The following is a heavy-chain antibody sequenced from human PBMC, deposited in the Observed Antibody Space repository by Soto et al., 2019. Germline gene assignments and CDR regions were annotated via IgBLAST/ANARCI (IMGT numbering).Heavy chain of an antibody. CDR2: FNPNSGGT. V-gene: IGHV1-2*04. D-gene: IGHD6-19*01. CDR3: ARASSGWSADAFDI. Sequence: QVQLVQSGAEVKKPGASVKVSCKASGYTFTGYYMHWVRQAPGQGLEWMGWFNPNSGGTNYAQKFQGWVTMTRDTSISTAYMELSRLRSDDTAVYYCARASSGWSADAFDIWGQGTMVTVSS. CDR1: GYTFTGYY. J-gene: IGHJ3*02.